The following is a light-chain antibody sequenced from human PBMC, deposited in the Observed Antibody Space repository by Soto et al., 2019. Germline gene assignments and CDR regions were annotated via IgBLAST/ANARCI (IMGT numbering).Light chain of an antibody. CDR2: GNS. J-gene: IGLJ1*01. CDR1: SSNIGAGYD. Sequence: QSVLTQPPSVSGAPGQRVTISCTGSSSNIGAGYDVHWYQQLPGTAPKLLIYGNSNRPSGVPDRFSGSKSGTSASLAITGLQAEDGADYYCQSYDSSLSASFGTGTKVTVL. V-gene: IGLV1-40*01. CDR3: QSYDSSLSAS.